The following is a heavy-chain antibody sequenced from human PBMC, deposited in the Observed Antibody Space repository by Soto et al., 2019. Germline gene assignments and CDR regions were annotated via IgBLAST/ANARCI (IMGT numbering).Heavy chain of an antibody. CDR1: GFTFSSYA. D-gene: IGHD3-3*01. V-gene: IGHV3-30-3*01. J-gene: IGHJ6*02. CDR3: ARATYDFWSGYYTLEYYGMDV. CDR2: ISYDGSNK. Sequence: SLRLSCAASGFTFSSYAMHWVRQAPGKGLEWVAVISYDGSNKYYADSVKGRFTISRDNSKNTLYLQMNSLRAEDTAVYYCARATYDFWSGYYTLEYYGMDVWGQGTTVTVSS.